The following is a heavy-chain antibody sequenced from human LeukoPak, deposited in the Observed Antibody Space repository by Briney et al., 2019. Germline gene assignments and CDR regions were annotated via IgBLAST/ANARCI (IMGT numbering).Heavy chain of an antibody. Sequence: SETLSLTCTVSGGSISSYYWSWIRQPAGKGLEWIGRIYTSGSTNYNPSLKSRVTMSVDTSKNQFSLKLSSVTAADTAVYYCARSGAGCSLLGYYYYYMDVWGKGTTVTVSS. V-gene: IGHV4-4*07. J-gene: IGHJ6*03. D-gene: IGHD3-16*01. CDR3: ARSGAGCSLLGYYYYYMDV. CDR2: IYTSGST. CDR1: GGSISSYY.